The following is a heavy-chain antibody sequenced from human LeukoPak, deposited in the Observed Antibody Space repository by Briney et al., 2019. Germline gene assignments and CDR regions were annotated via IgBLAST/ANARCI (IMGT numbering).Heavy chain of an antibody. CDR2: IKQDGSEK. CDR3: TRPSTVTTQYS. D-gene: IGHD4-17*01. CDR1: GFTFSSFW. V-gene: IGHV3-7*01. Sequence: PGGSLRLSCAASGFTFSSFWMSWVRQALGKGLEWVANIKQDGSEKYYVDSVKGRFTISRDNAKNSLYLQMNSLRAEDTAVYYCTRPSTVTTQYSWGQGTLVTVSS. J-gene: IGHJ4*02.